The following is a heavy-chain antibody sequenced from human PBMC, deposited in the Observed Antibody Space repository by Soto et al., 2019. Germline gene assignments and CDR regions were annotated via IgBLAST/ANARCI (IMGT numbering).Heavy chain of an antibody. CDR1: GFTFSSYD. CDR2: ISYDGSNK. J-gene: IGHJ4*02. Sequence: QVQLVESGGGVVQPGRSLRLSCAASGFTFSSYDMHWVRQAPGKGLEWVALISYDGSNKYYADSVKGRFTISRDNSKNTLYLQMNSLRAEDTAVYYCAKAGSGGDWGQGTLVTVSS. D-gene: IGHD2-15*01. CDR3: AKAGSGGD. V-gene: IGHV3-30*18.